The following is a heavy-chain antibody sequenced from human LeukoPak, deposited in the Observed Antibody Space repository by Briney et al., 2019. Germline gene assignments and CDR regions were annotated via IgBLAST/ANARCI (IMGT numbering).Heavy chain of an antibody. D-gene: IGHD6-13*01. CDR2: INAGNGNT. V-gene: IGHV1-3*01. CDR1: GYTFTSYA. Sequence: ASVKVSCKASGYTFTSYAMHWVRQAPGQRLEWMGWINAGNGNTNYAQKLQGRVTMTTDTSTSTAYMELRSLRSDDTAVYYCARDHVEYSSSWFGYYYMDVWGKGTTVTVSS. J-gene: IGHJ6*03. CDR3: ARDHVEYSSSWFGYYYMDV.